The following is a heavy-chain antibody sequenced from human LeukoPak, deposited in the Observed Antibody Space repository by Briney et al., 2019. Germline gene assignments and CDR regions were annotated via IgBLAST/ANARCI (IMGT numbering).Heavy chain of an antibody. CDR1: GYTLTELS. D-gene: IGHD3-22*01. V-gene: IGHV1-24*01. CDR2: FDPEDGET. Sequence: ASVKVSCKVSGYTLTELSMHWVRQAPGKGLEWMGGFDPEDGETIYAQKFQGRVTMTEDTSTDTAYMELSSLRPEDTAVYYCATGLSLSSGYYYWGQGTMVTVSS. CDR3: ATGLSLSSGYYY. J-gene: IGHJ3*01.